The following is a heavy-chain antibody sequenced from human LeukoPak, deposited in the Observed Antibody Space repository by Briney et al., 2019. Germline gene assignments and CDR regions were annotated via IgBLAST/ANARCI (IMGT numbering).Heavy chain of an antibody. J-gene: IGHJ4*02. CDR2: ISGSGDST. CDR3: AKVKVRSPDTAMVRGFVYFPFDY. D-gene: IGHD5-18*01. V-gene: IGHV3-23*01. Sequence: AGGSLRLSCAASGFPFSSYAMSWVRQAPGKGLEWVSAISGSGDSTYFADSVKGRFTISRDNSKNTLYLQMNSLRAEDTAVYYCAKVKVRSPDTAMVRGFVYFPFDYWGQGTLVTVSS. CDR1: GFPFSSYA.